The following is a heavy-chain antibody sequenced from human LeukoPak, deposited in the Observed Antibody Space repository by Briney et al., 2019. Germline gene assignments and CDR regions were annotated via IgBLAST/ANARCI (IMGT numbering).Heavy chain of an antibody. CDR3: AKDPLTTVTNFYFDY. J-gene: IGHJ4*02. D-gene: IGHD4-11*01. CDR2: ISYDGSNK. CDR1: GFTFSSYG. Sequence: GGSLRLSCAASGFTFSSYGMHWVRQAPGKGLEWVAVISYDGSNKYYADSVKGRFTISRDNSKNTLYLQMNSLRAGDTAVYYCAKDPLTTVTNFYFDYWGQGTLVTVSS. V-gene: IGHV3-30*18.